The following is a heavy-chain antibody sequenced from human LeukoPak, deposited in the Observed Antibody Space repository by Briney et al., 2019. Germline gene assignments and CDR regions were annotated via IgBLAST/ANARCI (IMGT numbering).Heavy chain of an antibody. D-gene: IGHD3-10*01. CDR3: GRGPYGSGSYFNPPPPRGYYYMDV. CDR2: ISAYNGNT. CDR1: GYTFTSYG. J-gene: IGHJ6*03. Sequence: ASVKVSCKASGYTFTSYGISWVRQAPGQGLEWMGWISAYNGNTNYAQKLQGRVTMTTDTSTSTAYMELRSLRSDDTAVYYCGRGPYGSGSYFNPPPPRGYYYMDVWGKGTTVTISS. V-gene: IGHV1-18*01.